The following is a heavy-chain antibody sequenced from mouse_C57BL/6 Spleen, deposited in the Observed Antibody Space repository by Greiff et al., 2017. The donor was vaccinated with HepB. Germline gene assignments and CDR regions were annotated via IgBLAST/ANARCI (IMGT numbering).Heavy chain of an antibody. V-gene: IGHV1-53*01. J-gene: IGHJ2*01. Sequence: VKLQQSGTELVKPGASVKLSCKASGYTFPSYWMHWVKQRPGQGLEWIGNINPSNGGTNYNEKFKSKATLTVDKSSSTAYMQLSSLTSEDSAVYYCAKGDYGYYFDYWGQGTTRTVAS. CDR1: GYTFPSYW. D-gene: IGHD1-2*01. CDR2: INPSNGGT. CDR3: AKGDYGYYFDY.